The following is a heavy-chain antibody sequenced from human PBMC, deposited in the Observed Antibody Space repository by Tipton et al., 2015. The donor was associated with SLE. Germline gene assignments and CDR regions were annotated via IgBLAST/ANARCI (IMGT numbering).Heavy chain of an antibody. CDR3: ARERGERYTSRIDL. Sequence: TLSLTCTVSGGSISNNNYYWGWIRQPPGKGLEWIGYIYYSGSTFYNPPLKSRVSISVDRSNNQFSLKLNSVTAADTAVYYCARERGERYTSRIDLWGQGTLVTVSS. CDR2: IYYSGST. V-gene: IGHV4-31*03. J-gene: IGHJ5*02. CDR1: GGSISNNNYY. D-gene: IGHD3-16*01.